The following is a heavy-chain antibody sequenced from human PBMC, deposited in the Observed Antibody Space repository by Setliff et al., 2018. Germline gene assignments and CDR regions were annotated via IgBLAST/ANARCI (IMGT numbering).Heavy chain of an antibody. J-gene: IGHJ4*02. CDR1: GYTFTESI. CDR3: SRLVRYCTRTSCQRLSGDDY. CDR2: ISPYSGNT. D-gene: IGHD2-2*01. V-gene: IGHV1-18*01. Sequence: GASVKVSCKASGYTFTESIVSWVRQAPGQGLEWVGWISPYSGNTYYAPKFQGRITMTTDTSTTTAYMELKSLRSDDTAIYYCSRLVRYCTRTSCQRLSGDDYWGQGALVTVSS.